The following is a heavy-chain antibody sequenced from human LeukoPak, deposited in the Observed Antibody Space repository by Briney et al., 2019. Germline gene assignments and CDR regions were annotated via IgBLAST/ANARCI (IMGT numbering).Heavy chain of an antibody. CDR1: GFTFSSYA. Sequence: GGSLRLSCAASGFTFSSYAMHWVRQAPGKGLEWVAVISYDGSNKYYADSVRGRFTISRDNSKNTLYLQMNSLRAEDTAVYYCARVRDTAMVMDAFDIWGQGTMVTVSS. D-gene: IGHD5-18*01. J-gene: IGHJ3*02. CDR3: ARVRDTAMVMDAFDI. CDR2: ISYDGSNK. V-gene: IGHV3-30*04.